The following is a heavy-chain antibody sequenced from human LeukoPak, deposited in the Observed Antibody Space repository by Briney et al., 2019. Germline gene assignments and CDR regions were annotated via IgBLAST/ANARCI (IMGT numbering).Heavy chain of an antibody. J-gene: IGHJ4*02. D-gene: IGHD6-13*01. CDR3: ARGGSSWYDADY. CDR2: ISGSSSPI. CDR1: GFTFSSYS. V-gene: IGHV3-48*01. Sequence: GGSLRLSCAASGFTFSSYSMNWVRQAPGKGLEWVSYISGSSSPIYYADSVKGRFTISRDNAKNSLYLQMNSLRAEDTAVYYCARGGSSWYDADYWGQGTLVTVSS.